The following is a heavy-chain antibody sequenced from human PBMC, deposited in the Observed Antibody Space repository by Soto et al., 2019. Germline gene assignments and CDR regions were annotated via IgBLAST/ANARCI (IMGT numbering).Heavy chain of an antibody. CDR2: ISYDGSNK. Sequence: PGGSLRLSCAASGFTFSSYAMHWVRQAPGKGLEWVAVISYDGSNKYYADSVKGRFTISRDNSKNTLYLQMNSLRAEDTAVYYCARHYYDLGAGDYWGQGPLVTVSS. CDR3: ARHYYDLGAGDY. D-gene: IGHD3-3*01. CDR1: GFTFSSYA. J-gene: IGHJ4*02. V-gene: IGHV3-30-3*01.